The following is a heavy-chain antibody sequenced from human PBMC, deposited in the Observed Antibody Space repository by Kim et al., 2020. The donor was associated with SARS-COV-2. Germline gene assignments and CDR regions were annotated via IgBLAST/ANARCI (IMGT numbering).Heavy chain of an antibody. CDR2: ISSRGSTI. J-gene: IGHJ6*02. CDR1: GFTFSSYE. Sequence: GGSLRLSCAASGFTFSSYEMNWVRQAPGKGLEWVSYISSRGSTIYYADSVKGRFTISRHNAKNSLYLQVNSLRAKDTAAYYCARFKGPDYDILTGYDMGDHSQNAFPYDYVMDVEGQGTTVTVSS. V-gene: IGHV3-48*03. CDR3: ARFKGPDYDILTGYDMGDHSQNAFPYDYVMDV. D-gene: IGHD3-9*01.